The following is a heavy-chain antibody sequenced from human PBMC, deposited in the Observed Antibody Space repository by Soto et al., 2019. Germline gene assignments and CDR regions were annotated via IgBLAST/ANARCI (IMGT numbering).Heavy chain of an antibody. CDR3: ARERRRYCSGGSCAEHKGGAFDI. Sequence: EVQLVESGGGLVQPGGSLRLSCAASGFTVSSNYMSWVRQAPGKGLEWVSVIYSGGSAYYADSVKGRFTISSDKSKKTLYIHMNSLRAEDTAVYYCARERRRYCSGGSCAEHKGGAFDIWGQGTMVTVSS. J-gene: IGHJ3*02. D-gene: IGHD2-15*01. V-gene: IGHV3-66*01. CDR1: GFTVSSNY. CDR2: IYSGGSA.